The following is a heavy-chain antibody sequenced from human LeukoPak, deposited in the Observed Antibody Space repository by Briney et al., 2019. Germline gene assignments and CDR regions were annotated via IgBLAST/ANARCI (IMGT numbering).Heavy chain of an antibody. CDR1: GFNFTSYW. Sequence: GESLKISCEGSGFNFTSYWIGWVRQMPGKGLEWMGILYPDDSDTRYSPSFQGQVTISADKSISTAYLQWSSLKASDTAMYYCARLDGDPRSPFDYWGQGTLVTVSS. CDR2: LYPDDSDT. CDR3: ARLDGDPRSPFDY. D-gene: IGHD3-10*01. V-gene: IGHV5-51*01. J-gene: IGHJ4*02.